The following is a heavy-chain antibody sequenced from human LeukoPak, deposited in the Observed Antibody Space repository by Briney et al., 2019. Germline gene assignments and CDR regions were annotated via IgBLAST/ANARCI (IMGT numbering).Heavy chain of an antibody. CDR1: AYTFTSYD. CDR3: ARGHGPGGSRWPNLDY. D-gene: IGHD6-13*01. CDR2: MNPNSGNT. V-gene: IGHV1-8*01. Sequence: ASVKVSCKASAYTFTSYDINWVRQATGQGLEWMGWMNPNSGNTAYAQKFQGRVTMTRDTPISTAYMELSSLRSEDTAVYYCARGHGPGGSRWPNLDYWGQGTLVTVSS. J-gene: IGHJ4*02.